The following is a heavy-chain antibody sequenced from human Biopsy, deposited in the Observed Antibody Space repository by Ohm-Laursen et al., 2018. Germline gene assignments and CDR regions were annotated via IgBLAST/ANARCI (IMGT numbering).Heavy chain of an antibody. Sequence: RSLRLSCTASGFTFVDHVTHWVRPARGKGLGWVALIWYDGSDQYYADSVKGRFTISRDNSKNTVYLQMNSLRAEDTAVYYCARDRREHYQFDSWGQGTRVTVSS. CDR1: GFTFVDHV. V-gene: IGHV3-33*01. D-gene: IGHD1-26*01. CDR2: IWYDGSDQ. J-gene: IGHJ4*02. CDR3: ARDRREHYQFDS.